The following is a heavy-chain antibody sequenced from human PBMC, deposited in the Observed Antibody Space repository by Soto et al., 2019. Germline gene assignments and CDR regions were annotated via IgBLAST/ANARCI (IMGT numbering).Heavy chain of an antibody. CDR2: IYYSGST. V-gene: IGHV4-59*01. CDR1: GDSISSNY. Sequence: QVQLQESGPGLVKPSETLSLTCTVSGDSISSNYWNWIRQPPGKGLEWIGYIYYSGSTNYNPSLKSRVTISVDTSKNQFSLKLSSVTAADTAVYYCARRRWFDPWGQGTLVTVSS. CDR3: ARRRWFDP. J-gene: IGHJ5*02.